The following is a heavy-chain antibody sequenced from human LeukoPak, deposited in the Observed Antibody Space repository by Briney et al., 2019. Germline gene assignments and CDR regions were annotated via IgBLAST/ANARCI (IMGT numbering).Heavy chain of an antibody. J-gene: IGHJ4*02. CDR2: IKPNSGGT. CDR3: AREAASGRANDY. CDR1: GYTFTGYY. V-gene: IGHV1-2*02. D-gene: IGHD6-13*01. Sequence: GASVKVSCKASGYTFTGYYMHWVRQAPGQGLEWMGWIKPNSGGTNYAQKFQGRVTMTRDTSISTAYMELTRLTSDDTAVYYCAREAASGRANDYWGQGTLVTVSS.